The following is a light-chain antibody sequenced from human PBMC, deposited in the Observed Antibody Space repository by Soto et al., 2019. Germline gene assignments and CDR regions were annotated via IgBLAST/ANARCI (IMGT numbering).Light chain of an antibody. Sequence: NFMLTQPHSVSESPGKTVTISCTRSSGSIASNYVQWYQQRPGSAPTPVIYEDNERPSGVPERFSGSIDSSSNSASLTISGLKTDDEADYYCQSYHSGNVVFGGGTKVTVL. V-gene: IGLV6-57*04. CDR2: EDN. CDR3: QSYHSGNVV. J-gene: IGLJ2*01. CDR1: SGSIASNY.